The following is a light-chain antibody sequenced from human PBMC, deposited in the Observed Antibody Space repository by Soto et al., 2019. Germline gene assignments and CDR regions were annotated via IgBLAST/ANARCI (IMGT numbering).Light chain of an antibody. CDR2: DVS. Sequence: QSALTQPASVSGSPGQSITISCTGNSSDVGGYNYVSWYQQHPGKAPKLMIYDVSNRPSGVSNRFSGSKSGNTASLTISGLQAEDEADYYCSSYTSSSTPYVVFGGGTKLTAL. CDR3: SSYTSSSTPYVV. V-gene: IGLV2-14*01. CDR1: SSDVGGYNY. J-gene: IGLJ2*01.